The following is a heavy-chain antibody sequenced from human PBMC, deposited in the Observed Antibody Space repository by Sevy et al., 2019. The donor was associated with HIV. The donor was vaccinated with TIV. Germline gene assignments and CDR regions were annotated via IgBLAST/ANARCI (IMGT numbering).Heavy chain of an antibody. CDR1: GFTFGDYA. CDR3: TRDSLGPVSSSSWSPFDY. CDR2: IRSKAYGGTT. J-gene: IGHJ4*02. Sequence: GGSLRLSCTASGFTFGDYAMSWFRQAPGKGLEWVGFIRSKAYGGTTEYAASVKGRFTISRDDSKSIAYLQMNSLKTGDTAVYYCTRDSLGPVSSSSWSPFDYWGQGTLVTVSS. V-gene: IGHV3-49*03. D-gene: IGHD6-13*01.